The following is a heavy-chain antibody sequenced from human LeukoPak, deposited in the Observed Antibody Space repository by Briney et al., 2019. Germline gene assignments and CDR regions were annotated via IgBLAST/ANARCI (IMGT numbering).Heavy chain of an antibody. CDR1: GASLSGYY. CDR2: NSYSRST. D-gene: IGHD3-22*01. V-gene: IGHV4-59*01. Sequence: SETLSLTCTVSGASLSGYYWTWIRQPPGKGLECIGYNSYSRSTNYNPSLKSRVTISVDTSKNQFSLKLNSVTAADTAVYYCARDNPDYDLSGYGVFDFWGQGILVTVSS. CDR3: ARDNPDYDLSGYGVFDF. J-gene: IGHJ4*02.